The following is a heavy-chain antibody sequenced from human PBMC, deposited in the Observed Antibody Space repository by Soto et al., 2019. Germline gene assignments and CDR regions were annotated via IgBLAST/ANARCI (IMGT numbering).Heavy chain of an antibody. J-gene: IGHJ4*01. D-gene: IGHD3-9*01. V-gene: IGHV3-23*01. CDR2: ISGSGDIT. Sequence: EVQLLESGGGLVQPGGSLRLSCAVSGFSFSNSAMTWVRQAPGKGLEWVSGISGSGDITYNTDSVKGRFAISRDTSKNVVYLQMRSLRAVDTAVYYCAKVPQWVLRYHDWFFDYWGHGTLVMVSS. CDR3: AKVPQWVLRYHDWFFDY. CDR1: GFSFSNSA.